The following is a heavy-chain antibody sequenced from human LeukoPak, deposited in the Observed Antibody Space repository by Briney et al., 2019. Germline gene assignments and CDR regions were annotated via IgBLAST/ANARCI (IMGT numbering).Heavy chain of an antibody. V-gene: IGHV3-7*01. CDR3: ARGRSGRCVGLCVTSRDY. J-gene: IGHJ4*02. CDR1: GFTFNSYW. D-gene: IGHD5-12*01. CDR2: IKEDGSEK. Sequence: GGSLRLSCAASGFTFNSYWMSWVRQAPGKGLEWVANIKEDGSEKYDVDSVKGRFTISRDNAKNSLYLQMNSLRAEDTAVYYCARGRSGRCVGLCVTSRDYWGQGTLVTVSS.